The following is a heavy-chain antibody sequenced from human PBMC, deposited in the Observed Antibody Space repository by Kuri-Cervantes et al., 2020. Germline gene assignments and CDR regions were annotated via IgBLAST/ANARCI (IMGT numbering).Heavy chain of an antibody. CDR2: ISAYNGNT. D-gene: IGHD6-6*01. J-gene: IGHJ4*02. Sequence: ASVKVSCKASGYTFTSYGISWVRQAPGQGLEWMGWISAYNGNTNYAQKLQGRVTMTRNTSISTAYMELSSLRSEDTAVYYCARGGGSSSGAYWGQGTLVTVSS. V-gene: IGHV1-18*01. CDR3: ARGGGSSSGAY. CDR1: GYTFTSYG.